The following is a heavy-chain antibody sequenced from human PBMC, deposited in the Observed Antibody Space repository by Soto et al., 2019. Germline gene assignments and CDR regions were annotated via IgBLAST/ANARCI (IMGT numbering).Heavy chain of an antibody. D-gene: IGHD6-13*01. J-gene: IGHJ4*02. CDR3: ARVQLLPNPAFDF. Sequence: ASVKVSCKASGYTFSTYGINWIRQAPGQHLEWLGWISPRNGNTNYAQNVQGRVTLTTGASTATAYLELKNLRSADTAVYYCARVQLLPNPAFDFWGQGTLVTVSS. CDR2: ISPRNGNT. CDR1: GYTFSTYG. V-gene: IGHV1-18*04.